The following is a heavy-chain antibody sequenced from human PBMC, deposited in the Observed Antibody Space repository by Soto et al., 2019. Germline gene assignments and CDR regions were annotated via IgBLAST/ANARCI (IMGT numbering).Heavy chain of an antibody. D-gene: IGHD1-1*01. V-gene: IGHV4-61*01. J-gene: IGHJ4*02. Sequence: PSETLSLTCTVSGGSVSSGSYYWSWNRQPPGKGLEWIGYIYYSGITNYNPSLKSRVTISVNTSNNQFSLKLRSVTAEYRAGHYCSRDQRRAGVEYWGQGTLVTVSS. CDR3: SRDQRRAGVEY. CDR2: IYYSGIT. CDR1: GGSVSSGSYY.